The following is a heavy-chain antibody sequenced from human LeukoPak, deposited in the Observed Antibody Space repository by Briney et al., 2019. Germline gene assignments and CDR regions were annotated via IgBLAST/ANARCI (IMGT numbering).Heavy chain of an antibody. V-gene: IGHV3-20*04. J-gene: IGHJ4*02. Sequence: PGGSLRLSCAASGFTFDDYGMSWVRQAPGKGPEWVSGINWNGGSTGYADSVKGRFTISRDNAKNSLYLQMNSLRAEDTALYYCAREGDPVGATTDFDYWGQGTLVTVSS. CDR2: INWNGGST. CDR3: AREGDPVGATTDFDY. CDR1: GFTFDDYG. D-gene: IGHD1-26*01.